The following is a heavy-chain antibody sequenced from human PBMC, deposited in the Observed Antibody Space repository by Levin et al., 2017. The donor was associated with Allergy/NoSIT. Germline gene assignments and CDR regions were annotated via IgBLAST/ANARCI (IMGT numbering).Heavy chain of an antibody. Sequence: GGSLRLSCAASGFPFSSYAMSWVRQAPGKGLEWVSAVTDNGVTTYDADFVEGRFTVSIDNSKNTLYLQMNSLRAEDTAVYYCAKHITVAGPTEHFHHWGQGTLVTVSS. CDR2: VTDNGVTT. J-gene: IGHJ1*01. V-gene: IGHV3-23*01. D-gene: IGHD6-19*01. CDR1: GFPFSSYA. CDR3: AKHITVAGPTEHFHH.